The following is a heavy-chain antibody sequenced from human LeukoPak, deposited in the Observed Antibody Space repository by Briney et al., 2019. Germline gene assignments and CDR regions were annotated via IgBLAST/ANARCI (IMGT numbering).Heavy chain of an antibody. CDR1: GGSISSSSYY. J-gene: IGHJ3*02. Sequence: PSETLSLTCTVSGGSISSSSYYWGWIRQPPGKGLEWIGSIYYSGSTYYNPSLKSRVTISVDTSKNQFSLKLSSVTAADTAVYYCARAHDYGDFADHAFDIWGQGTMVTVSS. CDR2: IYYSGST. V-gene: IGHV4-39*07. D-gene: IGHD4-17*01. CDR3: ARAHDYGDFADHAFDI.